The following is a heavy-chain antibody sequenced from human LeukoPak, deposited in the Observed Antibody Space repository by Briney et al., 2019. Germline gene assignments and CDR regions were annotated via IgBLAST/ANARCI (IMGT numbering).Heavy chain of an antibody. D-gene: IGHD6-13*01. CDR2: IYTSGST. V-gene: IGHV4-4*07. CDR1: GGSFSGYY. Sequence: SETLSLTCVVNGGSFSGYYWSWIRQPAGKGLEWIGRIYTSGSTNYNPSLKSRVTISVDTSKNQFSLQLNSVTPEDTAVYYCARDSLGEQQLDRPDAFDIWGQGTMVTVS. J-gene: IGHJ3*02. CDR3: ARDSLGEQQLDRPDAFDI.